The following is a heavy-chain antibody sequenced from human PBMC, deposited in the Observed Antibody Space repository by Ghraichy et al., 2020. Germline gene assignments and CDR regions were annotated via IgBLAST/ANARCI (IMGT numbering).Heavy chain of an antibody. Sequence: SETLSLTCAVSGYSISSGYYWGWIRQPPGKGLEWIGSIYHSGSTYYNPSLKSRVTISVDTSKNQFSLKLSSVTAADTAVYYCARAGQGYYDSSGYYHNIILFDYWGQGTLVTVSS. V-gene: IGHV4-38-2*01. D-gene: IGHD3-22*01. CDR1: GYSISSGYY. J-gene: IGHJ4*02. CDR3: ARAGQGYYDSSGYYHNIILFDY. CDR2: IYHSGST.